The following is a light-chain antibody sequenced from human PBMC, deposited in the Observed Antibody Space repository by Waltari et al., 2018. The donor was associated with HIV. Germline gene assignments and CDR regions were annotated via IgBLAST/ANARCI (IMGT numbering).Light chain of an antibody. CDR3: AAWDDSLRGHVV. CDR1: RSNIGSNF. CDR2: KNN. J-gene: IGLJ2*01. Sequence: QSVLTQPPSASATPGQRVTISCSGTRSNIGSNFVFWYQQFPGTAPKPLMYKNNKGFSGVPDRFSGSKSGTSASLAISGLRSEDEAVYYCAAWDDSLRGHVVFGGGTNLTV. V-gene: IGLV1-47*01.